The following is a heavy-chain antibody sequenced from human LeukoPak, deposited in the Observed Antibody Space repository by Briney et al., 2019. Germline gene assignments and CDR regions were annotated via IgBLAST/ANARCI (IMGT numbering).Heavy chain of an antibody. CDR2: IKQDGNEK. D-gene: IGHD4/OR15-4a*01. J-gene: IGHJ4*02. Sequence: GGSLRLSCAASGFRFNTYWMSWVRQAPGKGLEWVTNIKQDGNEKYYADSVKGRFTMSRDNGKNSLDLQMNSLRADDTAVYYCARDTLGEGEDANYAVYYFDYWGQGTVVTVSS. CDR1: GFRFNTYW. V-gene: IGHV3-7*01. CDR3: ARDTLGEGEDANYAVYYFDY.